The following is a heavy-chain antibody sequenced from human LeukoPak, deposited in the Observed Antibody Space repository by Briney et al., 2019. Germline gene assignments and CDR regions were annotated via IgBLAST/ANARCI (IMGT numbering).Heavy chain of an antibody. CDR1: GGSISSYY. J-gene: IGHJ4*02. Sequence: SETLSLTCTVSGGSISSYYWSWIRQPPGKGLEWSGYIYYSGSTNYNPSLKSRVTISVDTSKNQFSLKLSSVTAADTAVYYCARVDPDSSSTLEVFDYWGQGTLVTVSS. D-gene: IGHD6-6*01. V-gene: IGHV4-59*01. CDR2: IYYSGST. CDR3: ARVDPDSSSTLEVFDY.